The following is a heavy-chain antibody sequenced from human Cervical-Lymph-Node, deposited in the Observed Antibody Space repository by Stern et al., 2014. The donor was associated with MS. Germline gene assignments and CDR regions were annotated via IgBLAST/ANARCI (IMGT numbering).Heavy chain of an antibody. D-gene: IGHD6-6*01. J-gene: IGHJ4*02. Sequence: EVQLVQSGAEVKKPGESLRISCKGSGYSFTSYWISWVRQMPGKGLEWLGRIDPSDSYTNYSPSFQGHVTISADKSISTAYLQWSSLKASDTAMYYCAGGEYSSSSPFDYWGQGTLVTVSS. CDR1: GYSFTSYW. CDR3: AGGEYSSSSPFDY. V-gene: IGHV5-10-1*03. CDR2: IDPSDSYT.